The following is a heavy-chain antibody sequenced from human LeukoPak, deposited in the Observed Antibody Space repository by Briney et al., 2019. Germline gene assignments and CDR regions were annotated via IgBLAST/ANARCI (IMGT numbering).Heavy chain of an antibody. CDR2: IKSKTDGGTT. D-gene: IGHD4-17*01. J-gene: IGHJ4*02. CDR1: GFTFSNAW. Sequence: KPGGSLRLSCAASGFTFSNAWMSWVRQAPGKGLEWVGRIKSKTDGGTTDYAAPVKGRFTISRDDSKNTLYLQMNSLKTEDTAVYYCTTDAYGDYFPYYFDYWGQGTLVTVSS. CDR3: TTDAYGDYFPYYFDY. V-gene: IGHV3-15*01.